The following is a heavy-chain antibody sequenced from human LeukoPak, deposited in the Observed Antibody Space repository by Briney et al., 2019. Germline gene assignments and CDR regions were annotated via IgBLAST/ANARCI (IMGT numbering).Heavy chain of an antibody. CDR3: ARAAGAAFDY. V-gene: IGHV4-61*02. CDR2: IYTSGTT. CDR1: GGSISSGSYY. Sequence: SETLSLTCTVSGGSISSGSYYWPWLRQPAGKGLEWIARIYTSGTTNYNPSLKRRFTISVDTSKNQFSLKLNSVTAADTAMYYCARAAGAAFDYWGQGTLVTVSS. J-gene: IGHJ4*02. D-gene: IGHD1-26*01.